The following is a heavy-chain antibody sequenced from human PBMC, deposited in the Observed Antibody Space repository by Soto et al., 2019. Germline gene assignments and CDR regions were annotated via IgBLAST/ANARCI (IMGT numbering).Heavy chain of an antibody. D-gene: IGHD2-21*02. CDR1: GASISTTNYY. Sequence: SETLSLTGTVSGASISTTNYYWGWVRQPPGKGLDWIGNIYYVGTTYYNPSLKSRVTISVDTSKNNFSLKVNSVTAADTAVYSCATFVVPASRNTDFDFAGPGTLVKVSS. CDR2: IYYVGTT. V-gene: IGHV4-39*02. J-gene: IGHJ4*02. CDR3: ATFVVPASRNTDFDF.